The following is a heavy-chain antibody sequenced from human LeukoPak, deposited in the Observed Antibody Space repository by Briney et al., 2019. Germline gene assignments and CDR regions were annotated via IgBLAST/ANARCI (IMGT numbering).Heavy chain of an antibody. CDR3: ARHFSGAAAPLPFDY. V-gene: IGHV4-4*02. J-gene: IGHJ4*02. D-gene: IGHD6-13*01. CDR2: VSHSGFT. Sequence: PSETLSLTCAVSSDSNIFSHWWTWVRQPPGKGLEWIGEVSHSGFTNYNPSLKSRVTISLDTSKNQFSLKLRSVTAADTAVYYCARHFSGAAAPLPFDYWGQGTLVTVSS. CDR1: SDSNIFSHW.